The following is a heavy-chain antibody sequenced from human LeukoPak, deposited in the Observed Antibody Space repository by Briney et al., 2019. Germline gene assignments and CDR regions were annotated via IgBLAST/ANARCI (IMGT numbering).Heavy chain of an antibody. V-gene: IGHV4-4*07. CDR3: ARDRQHSYGSDLDH. D-gene: IGHD5-18*01. J-gene: IGHJ4*02. Sequence: SETLSLTCSVSGGSIHTYNWMWIRQPAGKGVEFIGRNNFAGRGYYNPSLKSRVTISVDSPRNQFSLELTSVTAADTAVYYCARDRQHSYGSDLDHWGQGILVTVSS. CDR1: GGSIHTYN. CDR2: NNFAGRG.